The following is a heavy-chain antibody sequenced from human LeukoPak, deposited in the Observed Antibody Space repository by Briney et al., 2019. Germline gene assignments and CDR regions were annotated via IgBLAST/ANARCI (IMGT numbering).Heavy chain of an antibody. V-gene: IGHV3-23*01. J-gene: IGHJ4*02. Sequence: PGGSLRLSCAASGFTFSSFALSWVRQAPGKGLEWVSSISGSGDSTYYMESVKGRFTISRDNSESTLYLQMNSLRADDTAVYYCARVGPVAGLSYFDYWGQGTLVTVSS. CDR1: GFTFSSFA. CDR3: ARVGPVAGLSYFDY. CDR2: ISGSGDST. D-gene: IGHD6-19*01.